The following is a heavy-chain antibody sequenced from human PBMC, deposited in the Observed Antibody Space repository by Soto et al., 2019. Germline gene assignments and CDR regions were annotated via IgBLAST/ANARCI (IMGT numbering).Heavy chain of an antibody. D-gene: IGHD3-22*01. CDR1: GFTFSSYS. CDR3: ARESYDSSGYYPTATHDAFDI. Sequence: PGGSLRLSCAASGFTFSSYSMNWVRQAPGKGLEWFSSISSSSSYIYYADSVKGRFTISRDNAKNSLYLQMNSLRAEDTAVYYCARESYDSSGYYPTATHDAFDIWGQGTMVTV. V-gene: IGHV3-21*01. J-gene: IGHJ3*02. CDR2: ISSSSSYI.